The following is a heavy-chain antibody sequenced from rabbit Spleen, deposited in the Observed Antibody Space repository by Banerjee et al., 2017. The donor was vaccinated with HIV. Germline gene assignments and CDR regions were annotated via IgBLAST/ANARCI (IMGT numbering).Heavy chain of an antibody. CDR2: INIVTAKS. D-gene: IGHD7-1*01. CDR1: GVSLNDKDV. V-gene: IGHV1S45*01. J-gene: IGHJ6*01. Sequence: EQLEESGGGLVKPERSLTLTCKASGVSLNDKDVMCWVRQAPGKGLEWIACINIVTAKSVYASWAKGRFTMSRTSSTTVTLQMTSLTAADTATYFCARDTGTSFSTYGMDLWGPGTLVTVS. CDR3: ARDTGTSFSTYGMDL.